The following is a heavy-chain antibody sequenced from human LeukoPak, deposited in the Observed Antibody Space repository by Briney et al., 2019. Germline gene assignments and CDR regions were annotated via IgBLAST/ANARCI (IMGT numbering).Heavy chain of an antibody. Sequence: SETLSLTCAVYGGPFSGYYWSWIRQSPGKGLEWIGEINQSGSTTYKPSLKGRVTISVDTSKTQFSLKLSSVTAADTAVYYCARGKEYCGGDCFSSWYFDLWGRGILVTVSS. CDR2: INQSGST. V-gene: IGHV4-34*01. J-gene: IGHJ2*01. D-gene: IGHD2-21*02. CDR1: GGPFSGYY. CDR3: ARGKEYCGGDCFSSWYFDL.